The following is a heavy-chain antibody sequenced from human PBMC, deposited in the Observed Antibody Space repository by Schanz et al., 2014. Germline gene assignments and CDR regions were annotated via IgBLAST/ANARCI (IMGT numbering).Heavy chain of an antibody. CDR3: VSSGSYSSYAF. V-gene: IGHV3-74*02. D-gene: IGHD3-10*01. CDR2: INGDGSRT. CDR1: GFSFSSYA. J-gene: IGHJ4*02. Sequence: EVQLVASGGGLVQPGGSLRLSCAASGFSFSSYAMGWVRQARGKGLVWVSRINGDGSRTAYADSVKGRFTISRDNAKNTLYLQMNSLRAEDTAVYHCVSSGSYSSYAFWGQGTLVTVSS.